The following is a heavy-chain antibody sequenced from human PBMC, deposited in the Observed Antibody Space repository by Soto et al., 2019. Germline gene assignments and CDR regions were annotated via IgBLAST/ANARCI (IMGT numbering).Heavy chain of an antibody. CDR1: GGSFSGYY. CDR2: INHSGST. D-gene: IGHD4-17*01. CDR3: AGDRRLPRFSV. V-gene: IGHV4-34*01. Sequence: SETLSLTCADYGGSFSGYYWSWIRQPPGKGLEWIGEINHSGSTNYNPSLKSRVTISVDTSKNQFSLKLSSVTAADTAVHYCAGDRRLPRFSVGGKGTRVTVSS. J-gene: IGHJ6*04.